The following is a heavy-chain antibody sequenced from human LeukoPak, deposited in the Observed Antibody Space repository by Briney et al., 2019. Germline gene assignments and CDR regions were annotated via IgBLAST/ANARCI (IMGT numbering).Heavy chain of an antibody. CDR1: GFTFNSYG. CDR3: AKKNLGYCSSASCYSDY. V-gene: IGHV3-23*01. CDR2: ISGSGGST. Sequence: GGSLRLSCAASGFTFNSYGMSWVRQAPGKGLEWVSAISGSGGSTYYADSVKGRFTISRDISKNTLYLQMNSLRAEDTAVYYCAKKNLGYCSSASCYSDYWGQGTLVTVSS. D-gene: IGHD2-2*01. J-gene: IGHJ4*02.